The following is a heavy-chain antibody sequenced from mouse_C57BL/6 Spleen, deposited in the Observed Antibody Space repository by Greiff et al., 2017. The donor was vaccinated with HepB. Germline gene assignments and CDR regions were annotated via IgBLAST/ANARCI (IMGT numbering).Heavy chain of an antibody. J-gene: IGHJ1*03. CDR1: GFTFSDYG. V-gene: IGHV5-17*01. Sequence: DVMLVESGGGLVKPGGSLKLSCAASGFTFSDYGMHWVRQAPEKGLEWVAYISSGSSTIYYADTVKGRFTISRDNAKNTLFLQMTSLRSEDTAMYYCARSKGLTGTYWYFDVWGTGTTVTVSS. CDR2: ISSGSSTI. CDR3: ARSKGLTGTYWYFDV. D-gene: IGHD4-1*01.